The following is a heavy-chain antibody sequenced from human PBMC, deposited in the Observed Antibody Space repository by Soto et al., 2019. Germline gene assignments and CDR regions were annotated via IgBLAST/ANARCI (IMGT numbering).Heavy chain of an antibody. CDR1: GGSISSSSYY. Sequence: SETLSLTCPFSGGSISSSSYYWGWIRQPPGKGLEWIGSIFYSGSTYYNPSLKSRVTISVDTSKNQFSLKLSSVTAADTAVYYCARHLTYCSAGSCYSDFPYYGMDVWGQGTTVTVS. CDR3: ARHLTYCSAGSCYSDFPYYGMDV. V-gene: IGHV4-39*01. CDR2: IFYSGST. J-gene: IGHJ6*02. D-gene: IGHD2-15*01.